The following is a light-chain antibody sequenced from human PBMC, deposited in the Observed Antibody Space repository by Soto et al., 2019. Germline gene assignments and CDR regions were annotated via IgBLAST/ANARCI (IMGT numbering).Light chain of an antibody. CDR3: QQYDNVLFT. V-gene: IGKV1-33*01. Sequence: DIPMTQSPSTLSGSVGDRVTITCRASQTISSWLAWYQQKPGKAPKLLIYDASNLETGVPSRFSGSGSGTDFTFTISCLQPEDIATYYCQQYDNVLFTFGPGTKVDIK. CDR1: QTISSW. CDR2: DAS. J-gene: IGKJ3*01.